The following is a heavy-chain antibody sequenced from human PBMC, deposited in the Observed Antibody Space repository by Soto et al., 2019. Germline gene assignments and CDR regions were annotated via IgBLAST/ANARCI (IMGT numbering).Heavy chain of an antibody. D-gene: IGHD7-27*01. V-gene: IGHV3-74*01. CDR2: INSDGSST. CDR3: ASSLLTPFDY. Sequence: GGSRILSCAASGCTFSSYWMHWVRQVPGKGLVWVSRINSDGSSTTYADSVKGRFTISRDNAKNTLYLQMNSLRAEDTAVYYCASSLLTPFDYWGQGTLVTVSS. CDR1: GCTFSSYW. J-gene: IGHJ4*02.